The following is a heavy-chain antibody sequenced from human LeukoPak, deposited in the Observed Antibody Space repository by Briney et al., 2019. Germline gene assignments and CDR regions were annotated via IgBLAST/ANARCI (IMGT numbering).Heavy chain of an antibody. CDR2: ISYDGSNK. D-gene: IGHD1-26*01. CDR1: GFTFSSYG. V-gene: IGHV3-30*18. CDR3: AKEALSREWEFYYFDY. Sequence: GGSLRLSCAASGFTFSSYGMHWVRQAPGKGLEWVAVISYDGSNKYYADSVKGRFTISRDNSKNTLYLQMNSLRAEDTAVYYCAKEALSREWEFYYFDYWGQGTLVTVSS. J-gene: IGHJ4*02.